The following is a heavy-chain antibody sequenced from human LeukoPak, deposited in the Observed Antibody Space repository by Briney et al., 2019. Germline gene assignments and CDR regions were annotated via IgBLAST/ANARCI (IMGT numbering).Heavy chain of an antibody. CDR3: ASPRSVTGPFDY. V-gene: IGHV3-53*01. CDR2: IYSGGST. Sequence: GGSLRLSCAASGFTVSGHFMSWVRLAPGKGLEWVSLIYSGGSTYYADSVKGRFTISRDNSKNTLYLQLNSLRAEDTAVYYCASPRSVTGPFDYWGQGTLVTVSS. D-gene: IGHD3-3*01. J-gene: IGHJ4*02. CDR1: GFTVSGHF.